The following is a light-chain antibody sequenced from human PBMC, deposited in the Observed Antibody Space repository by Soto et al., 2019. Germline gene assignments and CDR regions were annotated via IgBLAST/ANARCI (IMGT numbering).Light chain of an antibody. J-gene: IGLJ1*01. Sequence: QSVLTQPPSVSGAPGQRVTISCTVSTSNIGADYDVHWYQQLPGTAPKLLIYGSSDRPSGVPDRLSGSKSGTSASLAITGLQAEDEADYYCQSYDGSLINYVFGTGTKVTVL. CDR2: GSS. V-gene: IGLV1-40*01. CDR1: TSNIGADYD. CDR3: QSYDGSLINYV.